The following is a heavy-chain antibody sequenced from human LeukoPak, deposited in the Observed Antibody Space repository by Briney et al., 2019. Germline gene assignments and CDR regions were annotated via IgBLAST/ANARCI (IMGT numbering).Heavy chain of an antibody. Sequence: PSETLSLTCSVSGGSINNYCWSWIRQPPGRGLEWIGYIYYSGSSNYNPSLKSRVTMSVDASENQFSLKLSSVTAADTALYYCARRPRGWYAFDIWGLGTMVTVSS. CDR1: GGSINNYC. CDR3: ARRPRGWYAFDI. V-gene: IGHV4-59*08. D-gene: IGHD2-15*01. J-gene: IGHJ3*02. CDR2: IYYSGSS.